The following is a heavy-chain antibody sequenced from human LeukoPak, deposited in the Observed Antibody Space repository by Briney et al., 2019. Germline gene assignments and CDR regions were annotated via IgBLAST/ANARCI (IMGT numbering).Heavy chain of an antibody. J-gene: IGHJ4*02. CDR3: AKSNPGYSSGWYVGWFDY. CDR2: IYYSGST. Sequence: SETLSLTCTVSGGSISSYYWSWIRQPPGKGLEWIGYIYYSGSTNYNPSLKSRVTISVDTSKNQFSPKLSSVTAADTAVYYCAKSNPGYSSGWYVGWFDYWGQGTLVTVSS. V-gene: IGHV4-59*01. CDR1: GGSISSYY. D-gene: IGHD6-19*01.